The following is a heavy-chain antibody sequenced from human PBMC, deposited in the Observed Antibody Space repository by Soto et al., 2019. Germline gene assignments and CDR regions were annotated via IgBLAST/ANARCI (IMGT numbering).Heavy chain of an antibody. Sequence: GGSLRLSCAASGFTFSSYGMHWVRQAPGKGLEWVAVISYDGSNKYYADSVKGRFTISRDNSKNTLYLQMNSLRAEDTAVYYCAKVIPPGYSSGWYAFDYWGQGTLVTVSS. D-gene: IGHD6-19*01. V-gene: IGHV3-30*18. CDR3: AKVIPPGYSSGWYAFDY. J-gene: IGHJ4*02. CDR1: GFTFSSYG. CDR2: ISYDGSNK.